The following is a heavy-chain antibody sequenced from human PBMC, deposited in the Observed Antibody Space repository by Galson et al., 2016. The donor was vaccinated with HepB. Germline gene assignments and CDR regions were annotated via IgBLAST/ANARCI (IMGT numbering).Heavy chain of an antibody. D-gene: IGHD5/OR15-5a*01. CDR1: GFSFGEYA. CDR3: AKDKVSYYYYGMDV. CDR2: IIWNSASI. Sequence: ASGFSFGEYAMHWVRQAPGKGLEWVSGIIWNSASIAYADSVKGRFTISRDNAKKSLYLQMNSLRAEDTASYYCAKDKVSYYYYGMDVWGQGTMVTVSS. V-gene: IGHV3-9*01. J-gene: IGHJ6*02.